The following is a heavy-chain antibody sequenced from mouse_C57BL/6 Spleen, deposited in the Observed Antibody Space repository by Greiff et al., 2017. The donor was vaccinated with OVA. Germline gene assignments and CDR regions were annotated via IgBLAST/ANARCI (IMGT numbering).Heavy chain of an antibody. CDR1: GYTFTSYW. J-gene: IGHJ2*01. D-gene: IGHD1-1*01. CDR3: ALFITTVVADY. CDR2: IDPSDSYT. Sequence: VQLQQPGAELVKPGASVKLSCKASGYTFTSYWMQWVKQRPGQGLEWIGEIDPSDSYTNYNQKFKGKATLTVDTSSSTAYMQLSSLTSEDSAVYYCALFITTVVADYWGQGTTLTVSS. V-gene: IGHV1-50*01.